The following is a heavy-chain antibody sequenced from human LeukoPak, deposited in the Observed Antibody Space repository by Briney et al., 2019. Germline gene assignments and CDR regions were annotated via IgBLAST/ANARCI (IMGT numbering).Heavy chain of an antibody. CDR3: TRHNYYEDGFDY. Sequence: GGSLRLPCAASGFTFSGSAMLWVRQASGKGLEWVGRIRSKANSYATAYAASVRGRFTISRDDSKNTAYLQMNSLKIEDTAVYYCTRHNYYEDGFDYWGQGTLVTVSS. V-gene: IGHV3-73*01. D-gene: IGHD3-22*01. CDR1: GFTFSGSA. J-gene: IGHJ4*02. CDR2: IRSKANSYAT.